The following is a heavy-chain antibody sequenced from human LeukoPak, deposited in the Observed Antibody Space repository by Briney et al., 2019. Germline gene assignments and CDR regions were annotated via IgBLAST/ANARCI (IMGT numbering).Heavy chain of an antibody. CDR3: ARGMNFQPFDY. V-gene: IGHV1-18*01. D-gene: IGHD3-10*01. J-gene: IGHJ4*02. CDR1: GYTFTNYG. Sequence: ASVKVSCKASGYTFTNYGISWVRQAPGQGLEWMGWISAYNGNTNYARKLQGRVTMTTDTSTSTGYMELRSLRSDDTAVYYCARGMNFQPFDYWGQGTLVTVSS. CDR2: ISAYNGNT.